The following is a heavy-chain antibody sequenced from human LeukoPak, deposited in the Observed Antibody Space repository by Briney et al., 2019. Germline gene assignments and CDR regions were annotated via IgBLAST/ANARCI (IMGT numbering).Heavy chain of an antibody. CDR2: ISNNGGYT. Sequence: GGSLRLTCAASGFTFSSSAMSWVRQAPGKGLEWVSAISNNGGYTYYADSVQGRFTISRDNSKSTLCLQMNSLKAEDTAVYYCAKQLGYCSDGSCYFPYWGQGTLVTVSS. V-gene: IGHV3-23*01. CDR3: AKQLGYCSDGSCYFPY. CDR1: GFTFSSSA. D-gene: IGHD2-15*01. J-gene: IGHJ4*02.